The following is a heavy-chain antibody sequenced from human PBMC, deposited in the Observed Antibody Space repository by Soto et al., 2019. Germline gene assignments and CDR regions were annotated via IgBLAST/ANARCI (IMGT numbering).Heavy chain of an antibody. V-gene: IGHV3-53*04. D-gene: IGHD3-10*01. J-gene: IGHJ4*02. Sequence: EVRLVESGGGLVQPGGSLRLSCAAFGFTVSSNYMTWVRLAPGKGLEWVSLVYSGGATHYAASVKGRFTISTHSSQNTLFLQMNSLRTEDTSTYFFVRGRYGSEIHWGQGTKVTGSS. CDR1: GFTVSSNY. CDR2: VYSGGAT. CDR3: VRGRYGSEIH.